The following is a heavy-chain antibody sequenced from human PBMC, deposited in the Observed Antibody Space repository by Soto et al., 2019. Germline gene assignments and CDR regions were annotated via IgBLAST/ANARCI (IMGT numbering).Heavy chain of an antibody. D-gene: IGHD6-19*01. CDR1: GGSFSGYY. V-gene: IGHV4-34*01. CDR2: INHSGIT. Sequence: QVLLEQWGAGLLKPSETLSLTCAVYGGSFSGYYWTWIRQPPGRGLEWLGEINHSGITDYNPSLKSRVSISIDTSKNQFSLKLNSVTAADTAVYYCAVGPRMWLAGGGYWGQGTLVIVSS. CDR3: AVGPRMWLAGGGY. J-gene: IGHJ4*02.